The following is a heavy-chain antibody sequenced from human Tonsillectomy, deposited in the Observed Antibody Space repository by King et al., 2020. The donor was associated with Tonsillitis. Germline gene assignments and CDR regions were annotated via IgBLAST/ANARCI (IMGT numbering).Heavy chain of an antibody. CDR2: IRTKTNNYAT. V-gene: IGHV3-73*01. J-gene: IGHJ6*02. CDR3: KVGSPEKNGMDV. CDR1: GFTFSDSA. Sequence: VQLVESGGALVQPGGSLKLSCAASGFTFSDSAMHWVRQASGKGLEWVGRIRTKTNNYATRYPASVKGRFTISRDDSRNTAYLQINRLKTEDTAVYYWKVGSPEKNGMDVWGQGTTVTVSS. D-gene: IGHD5-24*01.